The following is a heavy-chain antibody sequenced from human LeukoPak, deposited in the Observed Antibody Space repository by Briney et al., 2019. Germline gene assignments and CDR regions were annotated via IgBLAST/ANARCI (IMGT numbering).Heavy chain of an antibody. J-gene: IGHJ4*02. CDR2: IYYSGST. D-gene: IGHD6-19*01. CDR1: SGTICSYY. Sequence: SETLSFTCTGSSGTICSYYWSWLRQPPGKGLELIGFIYYSGSTRYNPSLKSRVTISVDTSKSQFSLKLSSVIAAVTAVYYCARRAYSSGFDYIDYWGQGTLVTVSS. V-gene: IGHV4-59*08. CDR3: ARRAYSSGFDYIDY.